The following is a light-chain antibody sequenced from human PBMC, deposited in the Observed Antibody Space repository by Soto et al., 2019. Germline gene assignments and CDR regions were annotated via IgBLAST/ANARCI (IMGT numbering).Light chain of an antibody. CDR2: EVS. CDR1: QSIRNW. V-gene: IGKV1-5*03. Sequence: DIQMTQSPSTLSASVGDRVTITCRASQSIRNWLAWYQQKPGKAPKLLIHEVSTLESGVPSRFSGSQSGTEFALTISSLQPDDFATYYCQQYSDYWTFGQGTKEEI. CDR3: QQYSDYWT. J-gene: IGKJ1*01.